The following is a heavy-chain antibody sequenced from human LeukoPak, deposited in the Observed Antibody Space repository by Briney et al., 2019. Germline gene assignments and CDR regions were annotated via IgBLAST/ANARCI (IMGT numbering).Heavy chain of an antibody. CDR3: AKGLYESSGRYYYHIDV. V-gene: IGHV4-59*08. CDR1: GGSIRSYY. CDR2: IYYSGST. Sequence: SETLSLTCTVSGGSIRSYYWSWIRQPPGKGLEWIGYIYYSGSTNYNPSLKSRVTISVDTSKNQFSLKMSSVTAADTAVYYCAKGLYESSGRYYYHIDVWGKGTAVTIS. J-gene: IGHJ6*03. D-gene: IGHD3-22*01.